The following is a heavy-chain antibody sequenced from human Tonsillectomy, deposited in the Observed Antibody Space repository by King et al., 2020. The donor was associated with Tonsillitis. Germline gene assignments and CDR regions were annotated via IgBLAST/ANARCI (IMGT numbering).Heavy chain of an antibody. D-gene: IGHD3-16*02. Sequence: VQLVESGGRLIQPGGSLRLSCAASGLTISNNYMSWVRQAPWKGLEWLSVLYRGGSTYYADSVKGRFIISRDFSNNTLYLQMNSLRAEDTAVYYCATLSSFDYWGQGTLVTVSS. CDR1: GLTISNNY. CDR3: ATLSSFDY. CDR2: LYRGGST. J-gene: IGHJ4*02. V-gene: IGHV3-53*01.